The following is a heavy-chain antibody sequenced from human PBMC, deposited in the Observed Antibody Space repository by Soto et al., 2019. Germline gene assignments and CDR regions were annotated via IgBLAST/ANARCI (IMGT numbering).Heavy chain of an antibody. CDR2: INHSGST. CDR3: ARWDTYYDFWSGYENWFDP. V-gene: IGHV4-34*01. D-gene: IGHD3-3*01. Sequence: SETLSLTCAVYGGSFSGYYWSWIRQPPGKGLEWIGEINHSGSTNYNPSLKSRVTISVDTSKNQFSLKLSSVTAADTAVYYCARWDTYYDFWSGYENWFDPWGQGTLVTVSS. J-gene: IGHJ5*02. CDR1: GGSFSGYY.